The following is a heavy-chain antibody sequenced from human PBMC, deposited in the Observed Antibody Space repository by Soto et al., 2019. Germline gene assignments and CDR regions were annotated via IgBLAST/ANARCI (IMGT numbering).Heavy chain of an antibody. CDR2: MYSGGST. Sequence: EVQLVESGGGLVQPGGSLKLSCAASGLTVSSNYMSWVRQAPGKGLEWVSVMYSGGSTYYADSVKGRFIISRDNYKNTLYLQIHSLRVADTAVYYCARDSYLPQRRFYGMDVWGQGTMVTVSS. D-gene: IGHD6-25*01. CDR3: ARDSYLPQRRFYGMDV. J-gene: IGHJ6*02. CDR1: GLTVSSNY. V-gene: IGHV3-66*01.